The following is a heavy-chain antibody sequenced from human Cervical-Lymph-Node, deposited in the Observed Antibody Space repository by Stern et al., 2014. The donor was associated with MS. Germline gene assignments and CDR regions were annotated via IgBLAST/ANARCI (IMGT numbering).Heavy chain of an antibody. Sequence: ESGPTLVKPTQTLTLTCTFSGFSLTTTGVSVGWIRQPPGKALEWLALIYWDDDKRYSASLKSRLTITKDTSKNQVVLTMTNMDPVDTATYYCAHTDSSTNLNCFDPWGQGTLVTVSS. CDR3: AHTDSSTNLNCFDP. CDR1: GFSLTTTGVS. V-gene: IGHV2-5*02. D-gene: IGHD2-2*01. J-gene: IGHJ5*02. CDR2: IYWDDDK.